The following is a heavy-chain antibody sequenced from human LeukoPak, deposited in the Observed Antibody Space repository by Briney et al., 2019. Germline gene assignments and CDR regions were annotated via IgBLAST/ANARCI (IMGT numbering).Heavy chain of an antibody. D-gene: IGHD6-6*01. J-gene: IGHJ3*02. V-gene: IGHV4-59*08. CDR2: SYYSGST. CDR3: ARQSISARRAFDI. CDR1: GGSISSYY. Sequence: SETLSLTCTVSGGSISSYYWSWIRQPPGKGPEYIGYSYYSGSTDYNPSLKSRVTISVDTSNPFSLMLTSVTAADTAVYYCARQSISARRAFDIWGQGTMVTVSS.